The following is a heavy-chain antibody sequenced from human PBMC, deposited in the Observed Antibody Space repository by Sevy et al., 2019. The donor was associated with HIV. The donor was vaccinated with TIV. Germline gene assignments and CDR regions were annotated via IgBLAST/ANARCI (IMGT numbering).Heavy chain of an antibody. V-gene: IGHV3-53*01. CDR2: IYSGGST. Sequence: GGSLRLSCAASGFTVSSNYMSCVRQAPGKGLEWVSVIYSGGSTYYADSVKGRFTISRDNSKNTLYLQMNSLRAEDTAVYYCASGYYYDSSGPPAAAFDIWGQGTMVTVSS. CDR1: GFTVSSNY. D-gene: IGHD3-22*01. J-gene: IGHJ3*02. CDR3: ASGYYYDSSGPPAAAFDI.